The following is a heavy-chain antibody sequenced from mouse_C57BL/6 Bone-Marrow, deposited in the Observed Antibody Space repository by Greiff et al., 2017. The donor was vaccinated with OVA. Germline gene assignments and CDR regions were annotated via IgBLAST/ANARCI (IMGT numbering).Heavy chain of an antibody. CDR3: ARGPYGSSDYYAMDY. V-gene: IGHV5-17*01. J-gene: IGHJ4*01. CDR2: ISSGSSTI. CDR1: GFTFSDYG. D-gene: IGHD1-1*01. Sequence: EVQLVESGGGLVKPGGSLKLSCAASGFTFSDYGMHWVRQAPEKGLEWVAYISSGSSTIYYADTVKGRFTISRDNAKNTLFLQMTSLRSEDTAMYYCARGPYGSSDYYAMDYWGQGTSVTVSS.